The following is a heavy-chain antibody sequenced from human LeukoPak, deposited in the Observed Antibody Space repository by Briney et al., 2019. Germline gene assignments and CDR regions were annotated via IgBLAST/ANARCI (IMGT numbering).Heavy chain of an antibody. CDR2: MKEDGGEK. Sequence: PGGSQRLSCAASGFIFSAYWVTWVRQAPGMGLEWVANMKEDGGEKFYVDSVRGRFTISRDNAKNSLYLQMNSLRVEDTGVYYCARVRTEWYIDLWGRGTLVTVST. CDR1: GFIFSAYW. J-gene: IGHJ2*01. CDR3: ARVRTEWYIDL. D-gene: IGHD2-8*02. V-gene: IGHV3-7*01.